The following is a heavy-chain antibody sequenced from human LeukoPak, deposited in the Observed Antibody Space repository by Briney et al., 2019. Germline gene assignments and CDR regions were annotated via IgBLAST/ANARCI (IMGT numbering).Heavy chain of an antibody. V-gene: IGHV5-51*01. J-gene: IGHJ3*02. CDR3: NTYGSGSYPNAFDI. D-gene: IGHD3-10*01. CDR1: GYIFTSYW. CDR2: IYPGDSDT. Sequence: GASLQISCKGSGYIFTSYWIGWVRQLPGKGLEWMGIIYPGDSDTRYSPSFQGQVTISADKSISTAYLQWSSLKASDTAMYYCNTYGSGSYPNAFDIWGQGTMVTVSS.